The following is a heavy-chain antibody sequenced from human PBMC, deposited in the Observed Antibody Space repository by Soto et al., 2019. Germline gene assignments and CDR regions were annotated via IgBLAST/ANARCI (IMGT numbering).Heavy chain of an antibody. J-gene: IGHJ4*02. V-gene: IGHV3-7*05. CDR1: GFIFRNYW. CDR2: IKEDGSKI. Sequence: EVQLVESGGGLVQPGGSLRLSCAASGFIFRNYWMSWVRQAPGKGLEWVANIKEDGSKINYVDSVKGRFTISRDNAKNSLYLQMNSLRDEDTAVYYCAREAYWGQGILVTVSS. CDR3: AREAY.